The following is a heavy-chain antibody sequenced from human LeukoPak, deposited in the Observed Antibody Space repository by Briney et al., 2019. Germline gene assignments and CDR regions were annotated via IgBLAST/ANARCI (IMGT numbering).Heavy chain of an antibody. J-gene: IGHJ6*02. Sequence: PSGTLSLTCAVSGGSISSSNWWSWVRQPPGKGLEWIGEIYHSGSTNYNPSLKSRVTISVDKSKNQFSLKLSSVTAADTAVYCCARQTVVVTLLGYYYYGMDVWGQGTTVTVSS. CDR1: GGSISSSNW. D-gene: IGHD2-21*02. CDR2: IYHSGST. CDR3: ARQTVVVTLLGYYYYGMDV. V-gene: IGHV4-4*01.